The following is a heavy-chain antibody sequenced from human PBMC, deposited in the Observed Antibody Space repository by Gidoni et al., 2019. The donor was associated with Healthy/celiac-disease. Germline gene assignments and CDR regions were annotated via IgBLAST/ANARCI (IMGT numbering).Heavy chain of an antibody. CDR2: IWYDGSNK. V-gene: IGHV3-33*01. CDR3: ARDRIAAAAKRGYYFDY. Sequence: QVQLVESGGGVVQPGRSLRLYCAASGFTFSSYGMQLVRQAPGKGLEVVAVIWYDGSNKYYAYSVKGRFTISRDNSKNTLYLQMNSLRAEDTAVYYCARDRIAAAAKRGYYFDYWGQGTLVTVSS. D-gene: IGHD6-13*01. CDR1: GFTFSSYG. J-gene: IGHJ4*02.